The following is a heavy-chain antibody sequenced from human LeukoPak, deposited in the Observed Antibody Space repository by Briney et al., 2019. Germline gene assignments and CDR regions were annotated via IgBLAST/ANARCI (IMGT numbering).Heavy chain of an antibody. CDR1: GFSFGNYA. J-gene: IGHJ5*02. V-gene: IGHV3-23*01. Sequence: GGSLRLSCAASGFSFGNYAMSWVRQAPGKGLEWVSLINGGGYTTQYADSVKGRFTISRDNTNSTLFLQMSSLRAEDTAIYYCAKDHDYSGNSLRFTCGQGTLVAVSS. CDR2: INGGGYTT. CDR3: AKDHDYSGNSLRFT. D-gene: IGHD4-23*01.